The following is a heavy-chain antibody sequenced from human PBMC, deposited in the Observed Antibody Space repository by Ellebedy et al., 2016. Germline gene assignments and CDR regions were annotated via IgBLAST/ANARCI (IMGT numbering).Heavy chain of an antibody. Sequence: GESLKISCAASGFTFSSYGMHWVRQAPGKGHDWVAFISYDGSKKDYPDSVKGRFTISRDNSKNTLYLQMNSLRAEDTAVYYCAKETRGYSGIFDYWGLGTLVTVSS. CDR1: GFTFSSYG. D-gene: IGHD5-12*01. CDR3: AKETRGYSGIFDY. J-gene: IGHJ4*02. V-gene: IGHV3-30*18. CDR2: ISYDGSKK.